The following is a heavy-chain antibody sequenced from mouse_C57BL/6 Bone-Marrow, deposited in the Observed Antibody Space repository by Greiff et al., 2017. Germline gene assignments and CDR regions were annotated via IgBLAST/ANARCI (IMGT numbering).Heavy chain of an antibody. J-gene: IGHJ4*01. D-gene: IGHD3-2*02. CDR1: GYTFTDYY. CDR2: INPNNGGT. V-gene: IGHV1-26*01. Sequence: VQLQQSGPELVKPGASVKISCKASGYTFTDYYMNWVKQSHGKSLEWIGDINPNNGGTSYNQKFKGKATLTVDKSSRTAYMERRSLTSEDSAVYYCATRQLRPYARDYWGQGTSVTVSS. CDR3: ATRQLRPYARDY.